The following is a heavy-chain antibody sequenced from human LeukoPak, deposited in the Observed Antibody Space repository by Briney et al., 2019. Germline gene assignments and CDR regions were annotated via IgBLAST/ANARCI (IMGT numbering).Heavy chain of an antibody. CDR2: INHSGST. J-gene: IGHJ4*02. V-gene: IGHV4-34*01. D-gene: IGHD5-18*01. CDR1: GGSFSGYY. Sequence: YPSETLSLTCAVYGGSFSGYYWSWIRQPPGKGLEWIGEINHSGSTNYNPSLKSRVTISVDTSKNQFSLKLSSVTAADTAIYYCARENSYGTRYFDYWGQGTLVTVSS. CDR3: ARENSYGTRYFDY.